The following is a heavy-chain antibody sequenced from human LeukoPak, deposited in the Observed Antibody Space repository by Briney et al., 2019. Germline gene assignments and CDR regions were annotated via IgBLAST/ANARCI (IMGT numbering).Heavy chain of an antibody. Sequence: TGGSLRLSCAASGFTFSSYSMNWVRQAPGKGLEWVSSISSSSSYIYYADSVKGRFTISRDNAKNSLYLQMNSLTAEDTAVYYCARNRGPHYCGGGSCYSGPLDYWGQGAPVTVSS. D-gene: IGHD2-15*01. V-gene: IGHV3-21*01. CDR3: ARNRGPHYCGGGSCYSGPLDY. CDR1: GFTFSSYS. J-gene: IGHJ4*02. CDR2: ISSSSSYI.